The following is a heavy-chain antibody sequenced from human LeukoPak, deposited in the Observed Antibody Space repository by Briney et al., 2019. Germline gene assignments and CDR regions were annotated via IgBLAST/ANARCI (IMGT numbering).Heavy chain of an antibody. CDR2: IYYIGTT. Sequence: SSETLSLTCTVSGVPITSYFWTWIRQAPGKGLEWIGYIYYIGTTNYNPSLKSRATMSVDMSKNQFSLKLTSVTAADTAVYYCAREGYGSGSSHFMDVWRTGTTVTVSS. V-gene: IGHV4-59*01. CDR1: GVPITSYF. J-gene: IGHJ6*03. D-gene: IGHD3-10*01. CDR3: AREGYGSGSSHFMDV.